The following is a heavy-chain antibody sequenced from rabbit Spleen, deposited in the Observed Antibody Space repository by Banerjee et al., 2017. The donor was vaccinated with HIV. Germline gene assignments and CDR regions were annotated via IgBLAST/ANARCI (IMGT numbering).Heavy chain of an antibody. D-gene: IGHD1-1*01. J-gene: IGHJ4*01. CDR2: IDPIFGRT. V-gene: IGHV1S47*01. CDR3: VRGASGSGYYSL. Sequence: QEQLVESGGGLVQPGGSLKLSCKASGFDFSNYGVSWVRQAPGKGLEWIGYIDPIFGRTYYASWVNGRFTISSHNAQNTLYLQLHSLTAADTATYFCVRGASGSGYYSLWGQGTLVTVS. CDR1: GFDFSNYG.